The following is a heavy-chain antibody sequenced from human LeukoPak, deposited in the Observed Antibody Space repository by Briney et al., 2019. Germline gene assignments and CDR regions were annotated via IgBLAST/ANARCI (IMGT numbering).Heavy chain of an antibody. CDR1: RFIFSNYW. D-gene: IGHD1-1*01. J-gene: IGHJ4*02. Sequence: GGSLRLSCAASRFIFSNYWMRWVRQAPGKGLEWVSGINWNGGSTGYADSVKGRFTISRDNSKNTLYLQMNSLRAEDTAVYYCAKDLRPDGINDFDHWGQGTLVTVSS. V-gene: IGHV3-20*04. CDR2: INWNGGST. CDR3: AKDLRPDGINDFDH.